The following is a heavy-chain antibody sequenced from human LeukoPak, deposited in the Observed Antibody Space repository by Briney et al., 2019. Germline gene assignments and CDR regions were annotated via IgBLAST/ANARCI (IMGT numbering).Heavy chain of an antibody. Sequence: PGGPLRLSCAASGFTFSDHYMDWVRQAPGKGLEWVSVIYSGGSTYYADSVKGRFTISRDNSKNTLYLQMNSLRAEDTAVYYCARGVRDTAMENFDYWGQGTLVTVSS. CDR1: GFTFSDHY. CDR3: ARGVRDTAMENFDY. D-gene: IGHD5-18*01. CDR2: IYSGGST. V-gene: IGHV3-66*01. J-gene: IGHJ4*02.